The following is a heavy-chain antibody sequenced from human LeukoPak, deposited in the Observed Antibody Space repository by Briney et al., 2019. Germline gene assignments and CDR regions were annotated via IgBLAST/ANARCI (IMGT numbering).Heavy chain of an antibody. CDR2: IYTSGST. D-gene: IGHD2-8*01. J-gene: IGHJ4*02. V-gene: IGHV4-61*02. Sequence: PSETLSLTCTVSGGSISSGGYYWSWIRQPAGKGLEWIGRIYTSGSTHYNPSLKSRVTMSVDTSKNQFSLRLSSVTAADTAVYYCVRGVYLTAEYYFDYWGQGILVTVSS. CDR1: GGSISSGGYY. CDR3: VRGVYLTAEYYFDY.